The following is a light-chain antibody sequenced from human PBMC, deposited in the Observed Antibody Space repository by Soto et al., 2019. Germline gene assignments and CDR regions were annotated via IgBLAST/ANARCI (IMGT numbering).Light chain of an antibody. V-gene: IGKV3-20*01. CDR3: QQYGSSPLT. CDR1: QSVSSSY. Sequence: EIVLTQSPGTLSLSPGERATLSCRASQSVSSSYLAWYQQKPGQAPRLHIYDASSRATGIPDRFSGSGSGTDFTLTISRLEPEDFAVYYCQQYGSSPLTFGGGTKVEIK. J-gene: IGKJ4*01. CDR2: DAS.